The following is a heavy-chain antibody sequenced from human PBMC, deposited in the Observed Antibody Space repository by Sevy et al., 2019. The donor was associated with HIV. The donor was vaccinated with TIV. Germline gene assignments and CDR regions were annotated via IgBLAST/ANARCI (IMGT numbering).Heavy chain of an antibody. CDR2: ISHDGNYK. D-gene: IGHD2-21*02. CDR3: ARLFYCGGDCYYLDY. J-gene: IGHJ4*02. V-gene: IGHV3-30-3*01. Sequence: GGSLRLSCAASGFTFRNYDMHWVRQAPGKGLEWVAVISHDGNYKNYADSVKVRFTISRDDFKNPLYLQMSSLRPEDTAVYFCARLFYCGGDCYYLDYWGQGALVTVSS. CDR1: GFTFRNYD.